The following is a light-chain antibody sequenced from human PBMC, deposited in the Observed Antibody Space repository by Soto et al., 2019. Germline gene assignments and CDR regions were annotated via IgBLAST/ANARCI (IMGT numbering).Light chain of an antibody. CDR1: SSNIGSNT. Sequence: QAVVTQPPSASGTPGQRVTISCSGSSSNIGSNTVNWYQQLPGTAPKLLISSNDQRPSGVPDRFSGSKSGTSASLAISGLQSDDESDYFCAAWDDSLHAVVFGGVTKLTVL. V-gene: IGLV1-44*01. CDR2: SND. J-gene: IGLJ2*01. CDR3: AAWDDSLHAVV.